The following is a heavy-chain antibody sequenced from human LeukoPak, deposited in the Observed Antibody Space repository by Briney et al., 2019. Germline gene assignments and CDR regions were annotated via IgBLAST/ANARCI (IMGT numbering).Heavy chain of an antibody. Sequence: GGSLRLSCAASGFTFDDYAMHWVRQAPGKGLEWVSGISWNSGSIGYADSVKGRFTISRDNAKNSLYLQMNSLRAEDTALYYCATLAAAGTGFDYWGQGTLVTVSS. CDR1: GFTFDDYA. J-gene: IGHJ4*02. CDR3: ATLAAAGTGFDY. D-gene: IGHD6-13*01. CDR2: ISWNSGSI. V-gene: IGHV3-9*01.